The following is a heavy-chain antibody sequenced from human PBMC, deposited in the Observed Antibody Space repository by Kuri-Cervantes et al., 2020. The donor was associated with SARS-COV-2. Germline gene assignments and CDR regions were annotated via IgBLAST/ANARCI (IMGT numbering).Heavy chain of an antibody. CDR1: GFTFDDYG. CDR2: INWNGGST. J-gene: IGHJ4*02. V-gene: IGHV3-20*04. Sequence: ETLSLTCAASGFTFDDYGMSWVRQAPGKGLEWVSGINWNGGSTGYADSVKGRFTISRDNAKNSLYLQMNSLRAEDTALYYCAKDMDTAMVMSFYFDYWGQGTLVTVSS. D-gene: IGHD5-18*01. CDR3: AKDMDTAMVMSFYFDY.